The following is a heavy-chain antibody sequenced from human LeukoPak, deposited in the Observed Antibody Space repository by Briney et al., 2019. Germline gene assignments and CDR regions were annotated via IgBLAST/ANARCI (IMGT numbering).Heavy chain of an antibody. CDR3: ARDKDVYFDY. CDR2: ISSSSSYI. CDR1: GFTFSTYR. V-gene: IGHV3-21*01. J-gene: IGHJ4*02. Sequence: GGSLRLSCVGTGFTFSTYRMNWVCQAPGKGLEWVSSISSSSSYIYYADSVKGRITISRDNAKNSLYLQMNSLRVEDTAVYYCARDKDVYFDYWGKGTLVTVSS.